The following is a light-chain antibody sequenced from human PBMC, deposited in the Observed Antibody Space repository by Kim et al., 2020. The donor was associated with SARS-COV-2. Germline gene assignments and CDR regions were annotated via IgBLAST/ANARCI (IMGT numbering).Light chain of an antibody. V-gene: IGLV7-46*01. CDR2: DTS. Sequence: QAVVTQEPSLTVSPGGTVTLTCGSSTGPITSGHWPYWYQQKPGQAPRTLIYDTSNKHSWTPARFSGSLLGGKAALTLSGAQPDYEADYYCSLTHGTTWMFGGGTQLTVL. CDR1: TGPITSGHW. CDR3: SLTHGTTWM. J-gene: IGLJ3*02.